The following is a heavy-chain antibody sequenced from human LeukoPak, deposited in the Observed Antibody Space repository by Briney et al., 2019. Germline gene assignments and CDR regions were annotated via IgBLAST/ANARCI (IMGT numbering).Heavy chain of an antibody. CDR2: IYPGDSDA. CDR1: GYSFTSYW. V-gene: IGHV5-51*01. D-gene: IGHD2-2*01. Sequence: GESLKISCKGSGYSFTSYWIGWVREMRGKGLEWVGIIYPGDSDARYSPSFQGQVTISADKSITTAYLQWSSLKASDTAIYYCARRPRGVCSSTSCYVDYWGQGTLVTVSS. CDR3: ARRPRGVCSSTSCYVDY. J-gene: IGHJ4*02.